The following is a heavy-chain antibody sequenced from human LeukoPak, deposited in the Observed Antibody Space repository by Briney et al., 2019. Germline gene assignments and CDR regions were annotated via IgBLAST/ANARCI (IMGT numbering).Heavy chain of an antibody. CDR1: GFTFSSYW. CDR2: IKQDGSEK. Sequence: GGSLRLSCAASGFTFSSYWMSWVHQAPGKGLEWVANIKQDGSEKYYVDSVKGRFTISRDNAKNSLYLQMNSLRAEDTAVYYCARTLRRVSGWYEIPHWFDPWGQGTLVTVSS. CDR3: ARTLRRVSGWYEIPHWFDP. J-gene: IGHJ5*02. V-gene: IGHV3-7*01. D-gene: IGHD6-19*01.